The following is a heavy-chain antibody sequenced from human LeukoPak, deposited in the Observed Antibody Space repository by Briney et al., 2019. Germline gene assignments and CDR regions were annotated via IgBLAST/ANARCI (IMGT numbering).Heavy chain of an antibody. CDR3: ARGRRITIFGVIIDRYFDY. V-gene: IGHV3-66*01. CDR2: IYSGGTT. J-gene: IGHJ4*02. CDR1: GFTVSSNH. D-gene: IGHD3-3*01. Sequence: PGGSLRLSCAASGFTVSSNHMSWVRQAPGKGLEWVSVIYSGGTTYYADSVKGRFTISRDNSKNTLYLQMNSLRAEDTAVYYCARGRRITIFGVIIDRYFDYWAREPWSPSPQ.